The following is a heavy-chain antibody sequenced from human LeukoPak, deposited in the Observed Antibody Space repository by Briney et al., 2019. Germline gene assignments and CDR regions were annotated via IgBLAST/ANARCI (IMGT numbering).Heavy chain of an antibody. D-gene: IGHD6-13*01. J-gene: IGHJ4*02. CDR1: RFTFSNYV. V-gene: IGHV3-64D*06. CDR3: RAAGTSERDY. Sequence: PGGSLRLSCLASRFTFSNYVVHWVRQTPGKGLEYVSAISSDGGNTYYTDSVKGRFTISRDNSKNTLYLQMSSLRTEDTAMYYCRAAGTSERDYWGQGTLVTVSS. CDR2: ISSDGGNT.